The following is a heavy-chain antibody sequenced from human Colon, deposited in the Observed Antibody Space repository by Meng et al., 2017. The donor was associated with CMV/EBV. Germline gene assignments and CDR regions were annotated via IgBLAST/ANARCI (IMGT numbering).Heavy chain of an antibody. V-gene: IGHV3-43*01. CDR2: ISWDGGST. D-gene: IGHD2-2*02. CDR3: ARHVCSSNSCYMGNGWFDP. Sequence: GGSLRLSCAASGFTFDDYTMHWVRQAPGKGLEWVSLISWDGGSTYYADSVKGRFTISRDNAKNTLYLQMNSLRAEDTAVYYCARHVCSSNSCYMGNGWFDPWGQGTLVTVSS. CDR1: GFTFDDYT. J-gene: IGHJ5*02.